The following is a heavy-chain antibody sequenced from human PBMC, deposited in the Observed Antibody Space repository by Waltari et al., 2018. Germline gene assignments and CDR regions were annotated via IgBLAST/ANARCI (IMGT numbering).Heavy chain of an antibody. CDR1: GGSISSYY. CDR3: AREERAPIGYYGMDV. V-gene: IGHV4-59*01. Sequence: QVQLQESGPGLVKPSETLSLTCTVSGGSISSYYWSWIRQPPGKGLEWIGYTYYSGSTNDNPPLKGRVTIAVDTSKNPVSLKLSSVTAADPAVYYCAREERAPIGYYGMDVWGQGTTVTVSS. CDR2: TYYSGST. J-gene: IGHJ6*02.